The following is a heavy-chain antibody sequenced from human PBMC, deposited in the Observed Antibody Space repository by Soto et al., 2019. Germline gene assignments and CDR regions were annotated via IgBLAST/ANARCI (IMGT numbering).Heavy chain of an antibody. CDR2: IYHSGST. J-gene: IGHJ5*02. Sequence: QVQLQESGPGLVKPSETLSLTCTVSGGSVSSGSYHWGWIRQPPGKGPEWIGYIYHSGSTNYNPSLKSRVTISVDTSKNQFSLSLTSVTAADTAVYYCARLSAAWFDPWGQGTLVTVAS. D-gene: IGHD6-19*01. CDR1: GGSVSSGSYH. CDR3: ARLSAAWFDP. V-gene: IGHV4-61*01.